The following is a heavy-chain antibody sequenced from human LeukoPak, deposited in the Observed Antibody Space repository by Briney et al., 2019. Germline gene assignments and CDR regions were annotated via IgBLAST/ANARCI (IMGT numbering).Heavy chain of an antibody. CDR1: GFTFSSYS. CDR2: ISSSSSTI. V-gene: IGHV3-48*01. CDR3: ARMYSSGWFYFDY. D-gene: IGHD6-19*01. Sequence: GGSLRLSCAASGFTFSSYSMNWVRQAPGKGLEWVSYISSSSSTIYYADSVKGRFTISRDNAKNSLYLQMNSLRAEDTAVYYCARMYSSGWFYFDYWGLGTLVTVSS. J-gene: IGHJ4*02.